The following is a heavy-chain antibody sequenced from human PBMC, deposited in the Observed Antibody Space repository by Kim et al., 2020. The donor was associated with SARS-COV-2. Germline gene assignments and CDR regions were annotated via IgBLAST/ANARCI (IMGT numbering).Heavy chain of an antibody. V-gene: IGHV4-31*03. CDR3: ARPEGSGSYYSFGI. CDR1: GGSISSGGYY. CDR2: IYYSGST. J-gene: IGHJ3*02. D-gene: IGHD3-10*01. Sequence: SETLSLTCTVSGGSISSGGYYWSWIRQYPGKGLEWIGYIYYSGSTYYNPSLKSRVTISVDTSKNQFSLKLSSVTAADTAVYYCARPEGSGSYYSFGIWGQGTMVTVSS.